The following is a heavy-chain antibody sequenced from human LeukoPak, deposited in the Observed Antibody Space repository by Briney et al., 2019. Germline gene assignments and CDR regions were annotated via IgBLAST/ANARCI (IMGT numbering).Heavy chain of an antibody. Sequence: ASVKVSCKASGYTFTGYYMHWVRQPPGQGLEWMGWINPNRGGTNYAQKFQGRVTMIRDTSISTADMVLSRLRSDDTAVYYCASAYCTNGVCYRFGDYWGQRTLVTVSS. V-gene: IGHV1-2*02. CDR2: INPNRGGT. CDR1: GYTFTGYY. D-gene: IGHD2-8*01. CDR3: ASAYCTNGVCYRFGDY. J-gene: IGHJ4*02.